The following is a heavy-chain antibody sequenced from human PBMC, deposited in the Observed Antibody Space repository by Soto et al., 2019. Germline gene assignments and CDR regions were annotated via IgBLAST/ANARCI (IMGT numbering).Heavy chain of an antibody. D-gene: IGHD3-3*01. CDR3: ARGGQDFWSGPFDY. J-gene: IGHJ4*02. V-gene: IGHV4-4*07. CDR2: IDTSGST. CDR1: GFSISRGHY. Sequence: PSETLSLTCAVSGFSISRGHYWGWIRQPAGKGLEWIGRIDTSGSTNYIPSLKSRVTMSVDTSKQECSLKLSSVTAADTALYYCARGGQDFWSGPFDYWGRGALVTVSS.